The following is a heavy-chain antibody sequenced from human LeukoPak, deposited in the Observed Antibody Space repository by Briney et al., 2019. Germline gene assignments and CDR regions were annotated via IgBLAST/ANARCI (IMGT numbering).Heavy chain of an antibody. Sequence: SETLSLTCTVSGGSISSYYWSWIRQPPGKGLEWIGHIYYSGSTNYNPSLKSRVTMSVDTSKNQFSLKLSSVTAADTAVYYCAKDMEGDHWYFDLWGRGTLVTVSS. CDR1: GGSISSYY. V-gene: IGHV4-59*12. CDR3: AKDMEGDHWYFDL. J-gene: IGHJ2*01. CDR2: IYYSGST. D-gene: IGHD2-21*02.